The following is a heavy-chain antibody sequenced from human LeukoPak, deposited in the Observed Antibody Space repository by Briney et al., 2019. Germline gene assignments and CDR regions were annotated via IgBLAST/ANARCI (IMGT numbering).Heavy chain of an antibody. V-gene: IGHV3-7*01. J-gene: IGHJ4*02. CDR2: INEDGSEK. D-gene: IGHD6-19*01. CDR3: TRDSGRFRLDY. Sequence: GGSLRLSCAASGFTFSSCTMNWVRQAPGKGLEWVASINEDGSEKYYVDSVKGRFTVSRDNAKNSLYLQINSLRVEDTAVFYCTRDSGRFRLDYWGQGILVTVSS. CDR1: GFTFSSCT.